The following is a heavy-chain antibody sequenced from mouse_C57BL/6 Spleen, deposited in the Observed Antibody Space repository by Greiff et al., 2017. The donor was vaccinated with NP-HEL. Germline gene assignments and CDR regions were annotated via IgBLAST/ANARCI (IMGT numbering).Heavy chain of an antibody. D-gene: IGHD2-2*01. J-gene: IGHJ3*01. Sequence: VQLVESGPELVKPGASVKLSCKASGYTFTSYDINWVKQRPKQGLEWIGWIYPRDGSTKYNEKFKGKATLTVDTSSSTAYMELHSLTSEDSAVYFCARSRDGYGFAYWGQGTLVTVSA. CDR3: ARSRDGYGFAY. CDR1: GYTFTSYD. V-gene: IGHV1-85*01. CDR2: IYPRDGST.